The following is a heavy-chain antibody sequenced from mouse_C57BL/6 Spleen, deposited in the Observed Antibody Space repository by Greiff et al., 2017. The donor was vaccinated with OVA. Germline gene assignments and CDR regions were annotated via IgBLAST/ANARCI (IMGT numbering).Heavy chain of an antibody. CDR1: GYTFTSYW. CDR2: IDPSDSYT. V-gene: IGHV1-50*01. CDR3: ARATTVVAPDY. Sequence: QVQLQQSGAELVKPGASVKLSCKASGYTFTSYWMQWVKQRPGQGLEWIGEIDPSDSYTNYNQKFKGKATLTVDTSSSTAYMQLSSLTSEDSAVYYCARATTVVAPDYWGQGTTLTVSS. D-gene: IGHD1-1*01. J-gene: IGHJ2*01.